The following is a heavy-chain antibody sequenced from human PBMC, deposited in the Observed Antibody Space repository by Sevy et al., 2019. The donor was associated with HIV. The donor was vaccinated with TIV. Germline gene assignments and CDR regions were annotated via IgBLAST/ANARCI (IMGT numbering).Heavy chain of an antibody. CDR1: GYTFTSYG. D-gene: IGHD3-22*01. V-gene: IGHV1-18*01. Sequence: ASVKVSCKASGYTFTSYGISWVRQAPGQGLEWMGWISAYNGNTNYAQKLQGRDTMTTDTSTSTAYMELRSLRSDDTAVYYCARVPPRYYYDSSGYYFVGADCWGLDYWGQGTLVTVSS. CDR3: ARVPPRYYYDSSGYYFVGADCWGLDY. CDR2: ISAYNGNT. J-gene: IGHJ4*02.